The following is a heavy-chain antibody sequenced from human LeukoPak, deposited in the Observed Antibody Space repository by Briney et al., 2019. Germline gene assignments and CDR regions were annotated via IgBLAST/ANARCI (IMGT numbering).Heavy chain of an antibody. V-gene: IGHV5-51*03. J-gene: IGHJ5*02. Sequence: GESLKISCKGSGYSFTSYWIGWVRQMPGKGLEWMGIIFPVVSATRYSPSFQGQVTISADKSISTAYLQWSSLKASDTAMYYCAGAAAGNWFDPWGQGTLVTDSS. CDR1: GYSFTSYW. CDR2: IFPVVSAT. CDR3: AGAAAGNWFDP. D-gene: IGHD6-13*01.